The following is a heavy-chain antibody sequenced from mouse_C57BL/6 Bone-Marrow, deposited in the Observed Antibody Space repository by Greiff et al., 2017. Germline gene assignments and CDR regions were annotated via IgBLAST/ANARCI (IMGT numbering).Heavy chain of an antibody. CDR2: IWSGGST. CDR1: GFSLTSYG. J-gene: IGHJ3*01. CDR3: ARNFWFAY. V-gene: IGHV2-2*01. Sequence: QVQLQQSGPGLVQPSQSLSITCTVSGFSLTSYGVHWVRQSPGKGLEWLGVIWSGGSTDYNAAFISRLSISKDNSKSQVFFKMNRLQADDTAIYYCARNFWFAYWGQGTLVTVSA.